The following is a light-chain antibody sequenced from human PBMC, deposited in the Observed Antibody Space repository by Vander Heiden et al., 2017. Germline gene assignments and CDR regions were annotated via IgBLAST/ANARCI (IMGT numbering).Light chain of an antibody. J-gene: IGKJ4*01. Sequence: EIVLRQSQATRRLSPGERATLSCRASQSVSSYLAWYQQKPGQAPRLLIYDASNRATGIPARFSGSGSGTDFTLTISSLEPEDFAVYYCQQRSNWPPLTFGGGTKVEIK. CDR3: QQRSNWPPLT. V-gene: IGKV3-11*01. CDR2: DAS. CDR1: QSVSSY.